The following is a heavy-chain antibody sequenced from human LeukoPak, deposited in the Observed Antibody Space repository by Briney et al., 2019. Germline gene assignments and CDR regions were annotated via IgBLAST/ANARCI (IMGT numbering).Heavy chain of an antibody. V-gene: IGHV1-46*01. CDR1: GYTFTSYY. J-gene: IGHJ6*04. CDR2: INPSGGST. CDR3: ASSRANWGSILVYGMDV. Sequence: ASVKVSCTASGYTFTSYYMHWVRQAPGQGLEWMGIINPSGGSTSYAQKFQGRVTMTRDTSTSTVYMELSSLRSEDTAVYYCASSRANWGSILVYGMDVWGKGTTVTVSS. D-gene: IGHD7-27*01.